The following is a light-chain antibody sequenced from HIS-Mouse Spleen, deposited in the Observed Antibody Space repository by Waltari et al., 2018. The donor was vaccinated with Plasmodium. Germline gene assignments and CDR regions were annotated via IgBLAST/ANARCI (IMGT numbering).Light chain of an antibody. V-gene: IGLV3-10*01. CDR2: EDS. CDR1: ALPQKS. J-gene: IGLJ3*02. CDR3: YSTDSSGNHRV. Sequence: SYELTQPPSVSLSPGQTARITCSGDALPQKSAYWYQQKSGQAPVLVIYEDSKRPSGIPERFSGSSSGTMATLTISGAQVEDEADYYCYSTDSSGNHRVFGGGTKLTVL.